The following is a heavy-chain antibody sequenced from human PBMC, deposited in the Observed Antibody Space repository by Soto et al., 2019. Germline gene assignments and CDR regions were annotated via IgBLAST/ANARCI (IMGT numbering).Heavy chain of an antibody. J-gene: IGHJ4*02. CDR2: IYYSGST. Sequence: QVQLQESGPGLVRPSETLSLTCIVSGGSISPYYWSWIRQPPRTGLEWIGYIYYSGSTNYSPSHKSRVTISVDTSKNQFSLRLSSVTAADTAVYYCARVREAYKWNDPGYWGQGTLVTVSS. D-gene: IGHD1-1*01. CDR1: GGSISPYY. V-gene: IGHV4-59*01. CDR3: ARVREAYKWNDPGY.